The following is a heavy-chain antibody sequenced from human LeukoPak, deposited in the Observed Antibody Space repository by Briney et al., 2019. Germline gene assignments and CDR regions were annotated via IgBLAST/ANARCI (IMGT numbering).Heavy chain of an antibody. CDR1: GFTVSSNY. CDR3: ARDQVAARSNYYYGMDV. V-gene: IGHV3-53*01. Sequence: PGGSLRLSCAASGFTVSSNYMSWVRQAPGKGLEWVSVIYSGGSTYYADSVKGRYTISRDNPKNTLYLQMNSLRAEDTAVYYCARDQVAARSNYYYGMDVWGQGTTVTVSS. CDR2: IYSGGST. D-gene: IGHD6-6*01. J-gene: IGHJ6*02.